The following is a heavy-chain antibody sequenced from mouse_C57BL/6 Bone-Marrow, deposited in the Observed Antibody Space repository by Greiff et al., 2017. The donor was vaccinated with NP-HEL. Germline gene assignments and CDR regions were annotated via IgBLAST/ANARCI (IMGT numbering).Heavy chain of an antibody. D-gene: IGHD1-1*01. CDR2: IWSGGST. CDR1: GFSLTSYG. J-gene: IGHJ1*03. Sequence: QVQLQQSGPGLVQPSQSLSITCTVSGFSLTSYGVHWVRQSPGKGLEWLGVIWSGGSTDYNAAFISRLSISKDNSKSQVFFKMNSLQADDTAIYYCASYYYGSSFYWYFDGWGTGTTVTVSS. V-gene: IGHV2-2*01. CDR3: ASYYYGSSFYWYFDG.